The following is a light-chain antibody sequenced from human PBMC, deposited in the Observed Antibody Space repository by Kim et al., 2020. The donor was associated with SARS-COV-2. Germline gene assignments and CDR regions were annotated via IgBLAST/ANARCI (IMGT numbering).Light chain of an antibody. CDR2: YDT. CDR1: NIGGKS. J-gene: IGLJ2*01. V-gene: IGLV3-21*04. Sequence: SYELTQPPSASVAPGKTARSTCGGNNIGGKSVQWYQQKPGQAPILGIDYDTDRPSGIPERFSGANSWDTATLTISRVGAVDEADYYCQGWDSGDDKGIFG. CDR3: QGWDSGDDKGI.